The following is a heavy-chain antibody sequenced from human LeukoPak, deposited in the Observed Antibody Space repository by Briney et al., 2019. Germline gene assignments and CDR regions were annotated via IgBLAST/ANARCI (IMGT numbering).Heavy chain of an antibody. J-gene: IGHJ4*02. V-gene: IGHV3-23*01. CDR1: GFTFNIYA. D-gene: IGHD3-16*01. CDR3: TREVWGSYGY. Sequence: GGSLRLSCAASGFTFNIYAMTWVRQAPGKGLEWVSAISNAGSTYYADSVKGRFTISRDNSRNTLYLEMNSLRAEDTAVYYCTREVWGSYGYWGQGALVTVSS. CDR2: ISNAGST.